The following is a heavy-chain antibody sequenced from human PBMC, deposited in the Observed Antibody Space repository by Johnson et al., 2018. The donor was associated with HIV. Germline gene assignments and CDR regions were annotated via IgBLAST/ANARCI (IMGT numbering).Heavy chain of an antibody. J-gene: IGHJ3*02. CDR1: GFTVSSNY. Sequence: VQLVESGGGLIQPGGSLRLSCAASGFTVSSNYMNWVRQAPGQGLEWVSVIYSGGRTYYADAVKGRFTISRDNSKKTLYLQMNSLRAEDTAVYYCTTAIVIDAFDIWGQGTMVTVSP. D-gene: IGHD3-16*02. CDR2: IYSGGRT. V-gene: IGHV3-53*01. CDR3: TTAIVIDAFDI.